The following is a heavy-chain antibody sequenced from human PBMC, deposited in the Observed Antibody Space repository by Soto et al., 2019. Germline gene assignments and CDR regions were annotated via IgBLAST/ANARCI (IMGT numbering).Heavy chain of an antibody. V-gene: IGHV4-34*01. Sequence: SETLSLTCAVYGGSFSGYYWSWIRQPPGKGLEWIGEINHSGSTNYNPSLKSRVTISVDTSKNQFSLKLSSVTAADTAVYYCARTVGRLEPANWFDPWGQGTLVTVSS. J-gene: IGHJ5*02. CDR2: INHSGST. CDR3: ARTVGRLEPANWFDP. D-gene: IGHD2-15*01. CDR1: GGSFSGYY.